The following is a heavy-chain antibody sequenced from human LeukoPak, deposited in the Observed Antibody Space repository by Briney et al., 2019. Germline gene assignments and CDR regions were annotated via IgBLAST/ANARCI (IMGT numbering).Heavy chain of an antibody. CDR2: INSSGSNI. Sequence: GGSLSLTCAAYGFTFNDYYMSWLPQAPGKGLKWVSYINSSGSNIYYADSVKGRFTISRDNAKNSLYLQMNSLRAEDTAVYYCAIDGDTYYYDSSEHWGQGTMVTVSS. CDR1: GFTFNDYY. D-gene: IGHD3-22*01. V-gene: IGHV3-11*01. CDR3: AIDGDTYYYDSSEH. J-gene: IGHJ3*01.